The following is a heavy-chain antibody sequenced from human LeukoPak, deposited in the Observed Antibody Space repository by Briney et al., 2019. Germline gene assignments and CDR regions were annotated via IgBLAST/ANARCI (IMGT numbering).Heavy chain of an antibody. V-gene: IGHV1-18*01. Sequence: ASVKVSCKASGYTFTSYGISWVRQAPGQGLEWMGWISAYNGNTNYAQKLQGRVTMTTDTSTSTAYMELRSLRSDDTAVYYCATQTTSYYYYGMDVWGQGTTVTVSS. CDR3: ATQTTSYYYYGMDV. J-gene: IGHJ6*02. CDR1: GYTFTSYG. CDR2: ISAYNGNT. D-gene: IGHD2/OR15-2a*01.